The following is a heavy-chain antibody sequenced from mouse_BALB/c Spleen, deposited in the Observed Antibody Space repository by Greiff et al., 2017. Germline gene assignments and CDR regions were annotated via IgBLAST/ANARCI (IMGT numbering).Heavy chain of an antibody. CDR1: GFNIKDTY. V-gene: IGHV14-3*02. CDR2: IDPANGNT. CDR3: ARGTATSDYYAMDD. J-gene: IGHJ4*01. Sequence: VQLQQSGAELVKPGASVKLSCTASGFNIKDTYMHWVKQRPEQGLEWIGRIDPANGNTKYDPKFQGKATITADTSSNTAYLQLSSLTSEDTAVYYCARGTATSDYYAMDDWGQGTSVTVSS. D-gene: IGHD1-2*01.